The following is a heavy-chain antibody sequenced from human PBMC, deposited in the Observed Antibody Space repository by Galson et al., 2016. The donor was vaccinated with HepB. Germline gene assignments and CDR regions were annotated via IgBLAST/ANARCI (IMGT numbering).Heavy chain of an antibody. CDR3: ARVTSGAFAY. V-gene: IGHV4-4*02. J-gene: IGHJ4*02. CDR1: GASITNGHW. D-gene: IGHD3-10*01. CDR2: IYESGTT. Sequence: SETLSLTCVVSGASITNGHWWSWVRQPPGKGLEWIGEIYESGTTHYNPSLKSRLTISVDKSQKQFSLKMTSVTAADTAVYYCARVTSGAFAYWGQGTLVTVPS.